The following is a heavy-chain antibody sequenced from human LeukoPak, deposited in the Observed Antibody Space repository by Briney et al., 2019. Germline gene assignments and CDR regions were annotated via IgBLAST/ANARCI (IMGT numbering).Heavy chain of an antibody. D-gene: IGHD3-22*01. CDR3: ARQEARNYYYEGLDY. Sequence: PGGSLRLSCAASGFTFSDYYMSWIRQAPGKGLECISYISSSGSTIYYADSVKGRLTIDRDNSKNTVYLQMNSLRPDDTAIYFCARQEARNYYYEGLDYWGQGNLVTVSS. CDR1: GFTFSDYY. CDR2: ISSSGSTI. J-gene: IGHJ4*02. V-gene: IGHV3-11*04.